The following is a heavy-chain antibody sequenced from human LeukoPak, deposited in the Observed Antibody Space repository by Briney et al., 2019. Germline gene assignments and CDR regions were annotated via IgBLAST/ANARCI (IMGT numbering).Heavy chain of an antibody. CDR1: GFTFSSYA. Sequence: GGSLRLSCAASGFTFSSYAMSWVRQAPGKGLEWVSAISGSGGSTYYADSVKGRFTISRDNSKNTLYLQMNSLRAEDTAVYYCAKIKRYYYGSGSYSQFDYWGQGTLVTVSS. V-gene: IGHV3-23*01. J-gene: IGHJ4*02. CDR2: ISGSGGST. CDR3: AKIKRYYYGSGSYSQFDY. D-gene: IGHD3-10*01.